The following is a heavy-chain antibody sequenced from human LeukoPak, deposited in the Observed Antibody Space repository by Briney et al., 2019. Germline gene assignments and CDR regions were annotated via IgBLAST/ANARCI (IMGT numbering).Heavy chain of an antibody. Sequence: GGSLRLSCAASGFTFSSYAMSWVRQAPGKGLDWVSAISGSGGSTYYADSVKGRFTISRDNSKNTLYLQMNSLGAEDTAIYYCAKRITEVRGFDYWAREAWSPSPQ. CDR2: ISGSGGST. J-gene: IGHJ4*02. CDR3: AKRITEVRGFDY. D-gene: IGHD3-10*01. CDR1: GFTFSSYA. V-gene: IGHV3-23*01.